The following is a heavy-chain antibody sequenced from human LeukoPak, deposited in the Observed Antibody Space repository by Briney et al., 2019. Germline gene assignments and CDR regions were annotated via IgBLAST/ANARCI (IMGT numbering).Heavy chain of an antibody. J-gene: IGHJ5*01. V-gene: IGHV3-23*01. D-gene: IGHD4-17*01. CDR1: GFTVTSYA. CDR3: AKHNEDYGDSCLDDS. CDR2: ISGSGGRT. Sequence: GRSLRLSCAVSGFTVTSYAMSWVRQAPGKGLGWVSGISGSGGRTYYADSVKGRFTISTDNSKNTLYLQMRSLRAEDTAVDYCAKHNEDYGDSCLDDSWGQGALVTVSS.